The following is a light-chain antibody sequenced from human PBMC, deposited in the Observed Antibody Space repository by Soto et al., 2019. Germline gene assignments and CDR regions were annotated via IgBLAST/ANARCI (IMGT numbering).Light chain of an antibody. CDR1: QSVKSSY. CDR2: GAS. J-gene: IGKJ4*01. V-gene: IGKV3-20*01. CDR3: QQYGSXPLT. Sequence: EIVLTQSPGTLSLSPGERATLSCRASQSVKSSYLAWYQQKPGQPPRLLIYGASTRATGIPDRFIGSGSATDFTLTITRMXPEDFAVFYCQQYGSXPLTFGGGSKVEIK.